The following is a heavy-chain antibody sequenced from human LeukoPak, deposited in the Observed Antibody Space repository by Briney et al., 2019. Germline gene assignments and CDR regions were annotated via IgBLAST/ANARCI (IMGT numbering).Heavy chain of an antibody. D-gene: IGHD6-13*01. Sequence: SETLSLTCTVSGGSISSSSYYWGWIRQPPGKGLEWIGNIYYIGSTYYNPSLKSRVTMSVDTSKNQFSLRLSSVNAADTAVYYCARDILATSIAAPYYWGQGTLVTVSS. V-gene: IGHV4-39*07. J-gene: IGHJ4*02. CDR3: ARDILATSIAAPYY. CDR2: IYYIGST. CDR1: GGSISSSSYY.